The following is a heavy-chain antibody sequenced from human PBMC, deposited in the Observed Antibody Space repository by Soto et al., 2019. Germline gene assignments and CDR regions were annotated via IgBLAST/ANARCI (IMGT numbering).Heavy chain of an antibody. CDR3: ARSWGVHRDIDY. CDR1: GGSISSYY. J-gene: IGHJ4*02. Sequence: KTSETLSLTCTVPGGSISSYYWSWIRQPPGKGLEWIGYVYYSGTTNYNPFLKSRVTLSLDKSKNQFSLKMNSVTAADTAVYYCARSWGVHRDIDYWGQGTLVTVSS. D-gene: IGHD2-8*01. CDR2: VYYSGTT. V-gene: IGHV4-59*01.